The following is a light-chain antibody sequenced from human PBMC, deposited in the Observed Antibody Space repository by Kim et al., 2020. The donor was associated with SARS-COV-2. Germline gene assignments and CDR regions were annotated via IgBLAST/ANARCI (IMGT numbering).Light chain of an antibody. CDR3: QVWDSGSDLWV. Sequence: SYELTQPPSVSEAPGKTATITCGGDDIGTKSVHWYQQKPGQAPVLVIYYDTDRPSGIPERFSASNSGNTATLTVSRVEAGDEADYYCQVWDSGSDLWVFG. CDR1: DIGTKS. J-gene: IGLJ3*02. V-gene: IGLV3-21*04. CDR2: YDT.